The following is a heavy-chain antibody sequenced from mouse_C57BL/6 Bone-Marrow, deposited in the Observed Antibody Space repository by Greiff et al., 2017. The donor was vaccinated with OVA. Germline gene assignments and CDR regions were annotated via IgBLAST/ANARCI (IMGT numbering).Heavy chain of an antibody. CDR2: IDPENGDT. V-gene: IGHV14-4*01. CDR1: GFNIKDDY. CDR3: TTGYIDY. J-gene: IGHJ2*01. Sequence: VQLQQSGAELVRPGASVKLSCTASGFNIKDDYMHLVKQRPEQGLEWIGWIDPENGDTEYASKFQGKATITADTSSNTAYLQLSSLTSEDTAVYYCTTGYIDYWGQGTTLTVSS.